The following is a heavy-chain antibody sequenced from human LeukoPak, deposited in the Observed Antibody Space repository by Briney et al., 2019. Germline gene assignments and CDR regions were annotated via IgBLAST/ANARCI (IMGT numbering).Heavy chain of an antibody. Sequence: SETLSLTCTVSGGSISSYYWSWIRQPPGKGLEWIGYIYYSGSTNYNPSLKSRVTISVDTSKNQFSLTLSSVTAADTAVYYCARVPLSINTYYYGMDVWGQGTTVTVSS. CDR2: IYYSGST. CDR1: GGSISSYY. CDR3: ARVPLSINTYYYGMDV. J-gene: IGHJ6*02. D-gene: IGHD3-3*02. V-gene: IGHV4-59*01.